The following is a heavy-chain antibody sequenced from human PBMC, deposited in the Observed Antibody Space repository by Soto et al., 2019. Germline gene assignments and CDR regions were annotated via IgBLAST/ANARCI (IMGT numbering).Heavy chain of an antibody. V-gene: IGHV3-23*01. D-gene: IGHD6-19*01. CDR1: GFTFSSYA. Sequence: GGSLRLSCAASGFTFSSYAMSWVRQAPGKGLEWVSAISGSGGSTYYADSVKGRFTISRDNSKNTLYLQMNSLRAEDTAVYYCAKDLPGSSGFPTPLEYYYYYYGMDVWGQGTTVTVSS. CDR3: AKDLPGSSGFPTPLEYYYYYYGMDV. CDR2: ISGSGGST. J-gene: IGHJ6*02.